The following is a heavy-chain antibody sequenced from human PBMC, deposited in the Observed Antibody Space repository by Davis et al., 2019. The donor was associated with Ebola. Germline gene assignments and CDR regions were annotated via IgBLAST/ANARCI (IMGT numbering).Heavy chain of an antibody. CDR3: ARDHPNLRSRYYYGMDV. CDR1: GGTFSSYA. V-gene: IGHV1-69*13. J-gene: IGHJ6*02. Sequence: SVKVSCKASGGTFSSYAISWVRQAPGQGLEWMGGIIPIFGTANYAQKFQGRVTITADESTSTAYMELSSLRSEDTAVYYCARDHPNLRSRYYYGMDVWGQGTTVTVSS. CDR2: IIPIFGTA. D-gene: IGHD3-3*01.